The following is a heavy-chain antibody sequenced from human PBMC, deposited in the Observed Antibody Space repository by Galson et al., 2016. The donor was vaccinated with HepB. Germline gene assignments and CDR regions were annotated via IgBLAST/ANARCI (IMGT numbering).Heavy chain of an antibody. CDR2: ISDSGSTR. CDR1: GFSLSNAW. J-gene: IGHJ6*02. D-gene: IGHD2-2*01. V-gene: IGHV3-23*01. Sequence: SLRLSCAASGFSLSNAWMSWVRQAPGRGLEWVSGISDSGSTRNYADSVKGRFTISRDNSENTLYLQMNSLRAEDTAIYFCAGGDHCTSTSCYEREYYYYGLDVWGRGTTVTVSS. CDR3: AGGDHCTSTSCYEREYYYYGLDV.